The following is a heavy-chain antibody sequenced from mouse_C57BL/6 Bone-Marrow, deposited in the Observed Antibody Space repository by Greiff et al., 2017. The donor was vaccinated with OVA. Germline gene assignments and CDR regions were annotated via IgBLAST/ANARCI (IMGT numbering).Heavy chain of an antibody. CDR3: ASPLYYYGSSPYWYFDV. CDR1: GFTFTDYY. D-gene: IGHD1-1*01. J-gene: IGHJ1*03. CDR2: IRNKANGYTT. V-gene: IGHV7-3*01. Sequence: EVKLVESGGGLVQPGGSLSLSCAASGFTFTDYYMSWVRQPPGKALEWLGFIRNKANGYTTEYSASVKGRFTISIDNSQSILYLQMNALRAEDSATYYCASPLYYYGSSPYWYFDVWGTGTTVTVSS.